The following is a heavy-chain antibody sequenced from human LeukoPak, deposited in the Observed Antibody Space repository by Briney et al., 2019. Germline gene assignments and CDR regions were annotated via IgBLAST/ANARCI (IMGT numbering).Heavy chain of an antibody. CDR1: GFTFSSYA. Sequence: AGGSLRLSCAASGFTFSSYAMSWIRQAPGKGLEWVSAISGSGGSTYYADSVKGRFTISRDNSKNTLYLQMNSLRAEDTAVYYCAKDVNPHYYDISGYLVPGYWGQGTLVTVSS. CDR3: AKDVNPHYYDISGYLVPGY. D-gene: IGHD3-22*01. J-gene: IGHJ4*02. V-gene: IGHV3-23*01. CDR2: ISGSGGST.